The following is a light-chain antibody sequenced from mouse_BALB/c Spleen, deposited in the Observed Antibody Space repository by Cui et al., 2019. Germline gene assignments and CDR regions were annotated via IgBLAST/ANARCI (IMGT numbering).Light chain of an antibody. V-gene: IGKV4-80*01. CDR1: LSINY. J-gene: IGKJ1*01. CDR2: STS. Sequence: QIVLTQSPAIMSASLGEEITLTCSASLSINYMHWYQQKSGTSPKLLIYSTSNLASGVPSRFSGSGSGTFYSLTISSVETEDAADYYCHQWSSYPWTFGGGTKLEIK. CDR3: HQWSSYPWT.